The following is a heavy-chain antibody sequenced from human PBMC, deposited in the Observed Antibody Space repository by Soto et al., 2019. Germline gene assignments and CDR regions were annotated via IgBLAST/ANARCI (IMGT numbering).Heavy chain of an antibody. V-gene: IGHV3-23*01. Sequence: GGSLRLSCAASGFTFSNYVMSWVRQAPGKGLEWVSSIGSSDGKTYYADFLRGRFTISRDNSQNTMYLQMNSLKGEDTALYYCGRYQRVTSWHDLFALWAQGTSVPVSS. CDR3: GRYQRVTSWHDLFAL. J-gene: IGHJ6*01. CDR1: GFTFSNYV. D-gene: IGHD2-21*02. CDR2: IGSSDGKT.